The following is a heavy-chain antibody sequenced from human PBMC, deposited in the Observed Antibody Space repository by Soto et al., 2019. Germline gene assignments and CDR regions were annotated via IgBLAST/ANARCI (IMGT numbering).Heavy chain of an antibody. Sequence: GGSLRLSCAASGFTFSSYAMHWVRQAPGKGLEWVAVISYDGSNKYYADSVKGRFTISRDNSKNTLYLQMNSLRAEDTAVYYCARAYYYDSSGYYYPCNYWGQGTLVTVSS. CDR2: ISYDGSNK. D-gene: IGHD3-22*01. CDR3: ARAYYYDSSGYYYPCNY. V-gene: IGHV3-30-3*01. CDR1: GFTFSSYA. J-gene: IGHJ4*02.